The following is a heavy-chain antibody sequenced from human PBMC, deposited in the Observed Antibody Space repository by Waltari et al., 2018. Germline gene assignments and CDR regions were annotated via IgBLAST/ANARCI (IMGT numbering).Heavy chain of an antibody. Sequence: QVQLQESGPGLVKPSGTLSLTCAVSGGSISSSNWWSWVRQPPGKGLEWIGEIYHSGSTNNTPSLKSRFTISVDKSKNQFSLKLSSVTAADTAVYYCARIGHGAYCGGDCYSVDYWGQGTLVTVSS. V-gene: IGHV4-4*02. CDR3: ARIGHGAYCGGDCYSVDY. J-gene: IGHJ4*02. CDR1: GGSISSSNW. D-gene: IGHD2-21*01. CDR2: IYHSGST.